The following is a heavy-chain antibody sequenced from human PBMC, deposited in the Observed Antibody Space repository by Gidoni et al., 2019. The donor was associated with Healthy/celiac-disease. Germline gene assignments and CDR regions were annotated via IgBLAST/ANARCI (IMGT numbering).Heavy chain of an antibody. CDR3: ARLTTDSSGYYYYYYGMDV. Sequence: QLQLQESGPGLVKPSETLSLTCTVHGGSISSSSYYWGWIRQPPGKGLEWIGSIYYGGSTYYNPSLKSRVTISVDTSKNQFSLKLSSVTAADTAVYYCARLTTDSSGYYYYYYGMDVWGQGTTVTVSS. CDR1: GGSISSSSYY. CDR2: IYYGGST. J-gene: IGHJ6*02. V-gene: IGHV4-39*01. D-gene: IGHD3-22*01.